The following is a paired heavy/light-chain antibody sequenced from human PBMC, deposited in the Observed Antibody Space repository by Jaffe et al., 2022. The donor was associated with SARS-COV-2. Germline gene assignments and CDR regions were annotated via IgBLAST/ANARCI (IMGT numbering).Light chain of an antibody. Sequence: DIQMTQSPSTLSASVGDRVTITCRASQTISDYLAWYQQKPGRAPKLLIYRASTLEGGVPSRFSGSGSGTEFTLSISSLQPDDFASYYCQQSKTYPYTFGQGTRLEI. CDR3: QQSKTYPYT. CDR2: RAS. V-gene: IGKV1-5*03. J-gene: IGKJ2*01. CDR1: QTISDY.
Heavy chain of an antibody. D-gene: IGHD2-15*01. J-gene: IGHJ4*02. CDR3: ARGIGYFDC. CDR2: IYTGGST. CDR1: GFSVDVNY. Sequence: EVQVVESGGGLVQPGGSLRLSCAASGFSVDVNYMSWVRQAPGKGLEWVSLIYTGGSTFYADSVKGRFTISRDNPKNTLYLQMNSLRVEDTAVYYCARGIGYFDCWGQGVLVAVSS. V-gene: IGHV3-66*02.